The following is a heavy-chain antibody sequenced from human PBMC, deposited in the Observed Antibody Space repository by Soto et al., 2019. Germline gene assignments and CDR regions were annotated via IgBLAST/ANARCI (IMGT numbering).Heavy chain of an antibody. CDR3: ARDRTALNWFDP. J-gene: IGHJ5*02. CDR2: INAGHGNT. CDR1: GYTFTSYA. V-gene: IGHV1-3*01. D-gene: IGHD5-18*01. Sequence: QVQLVQSGAEVKKPGASVKVSCKASGYTFTSYAMHWVRQAPGQRLEWMGWINAGHGNTKYSQKFQGRGTITRDTSASTAYMELSSLRSEDTAVYYCARDRTALNWFDPWGQGTLVTVSS.